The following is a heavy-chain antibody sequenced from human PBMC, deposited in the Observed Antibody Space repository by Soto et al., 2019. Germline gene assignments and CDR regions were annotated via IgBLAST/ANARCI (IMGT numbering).Heavy chain of an antibody. CDR2: ISYDGSNK. V-gene: IGHV3-30*18. J-gene: IGHJ4*02. Sequence: VQLVESGGGVVQPGRSLRLSCAASGFTFSSYGMHWVRQAPGKGLEWVAVISYDGSNKYYADSVKGRFTISRDNSKNTLYLQMISLRAEDTPVYYCAKDGSCSGGSCYSGSGDYWGQGTLVTVSS. CDR3: AKDGSCSGGSCYSGSGDY. CDR1: GFTFSSYG. D-gene: IGHD2-15*01.